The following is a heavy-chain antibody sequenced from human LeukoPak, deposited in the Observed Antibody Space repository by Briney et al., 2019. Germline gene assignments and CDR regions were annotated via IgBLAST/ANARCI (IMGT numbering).Heavy chain of an antibody. CDR2: IKQDGSEK. V-gene: IGHV3-7*01. CDR1: GFTFSSYW. D-gene: IGHD3-3*01. Sequence: GGSLRLSCAASGFTFSSYWMSWVRQAPGKGLEWVANIKQDGSEKYYVDSVKGRFTISRDNAKNSLYLQMNSLRAEDTAVYYCAGYITIFGVVITYYFDYWGQGTLVTVSS. J-gene: IGHJ4*02. CDR3: AGYITIFGVVITYYFDY.